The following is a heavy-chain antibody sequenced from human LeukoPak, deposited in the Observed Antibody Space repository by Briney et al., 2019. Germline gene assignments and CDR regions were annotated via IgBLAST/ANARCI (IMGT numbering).Heavy chain of an antibody. J-gene: IGHJ4*02. D-gene: IGHD6-19*01. CDR2: IKEDGSEK. CDR3: ARAGTSIPGIKVY. Sequence: PGGSLRLSCAASGFKFDDYWMNWVRQAPGKGLEWVANIKEDGSEKYYVDSVKGRFTISRDNARNFLYLQMNSLRAEDTAVYYCARAGTSIPGIKVYWGQGTLVTVSS. CDR1: GFKFDDYW. V-gene: IGHV3-7*03.